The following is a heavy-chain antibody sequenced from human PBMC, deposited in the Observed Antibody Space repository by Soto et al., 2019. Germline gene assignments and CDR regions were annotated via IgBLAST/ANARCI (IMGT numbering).Heavy chain of an antibody. J-gene: IGHJ4*02. CDR2: IYWDDDK. CDR3: APAGLHYDSSGYYYADPFDY. D-gene: IGHD3-22*01. V-gene: IGHV2-5*02. CDR1: GFSLSTSGVG. Sequence: QITLKESGPTLVKPTQTLTLTCTFSGFSLSTSGVGVGWIRQPPGKALEWLALIYWDDDKRYSPSLKSRLTINKDTSKNQVVLSMTNMDPVDTATYYCAPAGLHYDSSGYYYADPFDYWGQGTLVSVSS.